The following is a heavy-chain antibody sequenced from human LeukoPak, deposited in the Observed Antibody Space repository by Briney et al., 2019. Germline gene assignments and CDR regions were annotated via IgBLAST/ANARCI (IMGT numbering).Heavy chain of an antibody. D-gene: IGHD2-2*01. CDR2: TYYRSTWYN. CDR3: ARRLTQYDCFDP. J-gene: IGHJ5*02. V-gene: IGHV6-1*01. Sequence: SQTLSLTCAISGDIVSSNSVTWNWISQSPSRGLEWLVRTYYRSTWYNDYAVSVRGRITVNPDTSKNQFSLHLNSVTPEDTAVYYCARRLTQYDCFDPWGQGILVTVSS. CDR1: GDIVSSNSVT.